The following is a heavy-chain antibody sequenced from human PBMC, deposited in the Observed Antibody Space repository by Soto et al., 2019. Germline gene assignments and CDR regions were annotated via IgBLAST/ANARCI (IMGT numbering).Heavy chain of an antibody. V-gene: IGHV3-23*01. J-gene: IGHJ3*01. CDR2: IGGTDGDSDGVP. D-gene: IGHD3-16*01. CDR3: VKRGRNWGAFDV. CDR1: GFILNNYA. Sequence: VQLLESGGDLVQPGGSLRLSCVASGFILNNYAMSWVRQAPGKGLEWVSTIGGTDGDSDGVPWYEDSVKVWFTISRDSFANTLFLHMDNLRGEDAALYYCVKRGRNWGAFDVWGQGTTVVVSS.